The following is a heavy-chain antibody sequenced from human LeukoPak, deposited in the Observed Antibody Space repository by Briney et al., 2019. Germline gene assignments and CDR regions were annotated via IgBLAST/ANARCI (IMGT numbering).Heavy chain of an antibody. CDR3: AKDGKNHFDY. D-gene: IGHD1-14*01. Sequence: GGSLRLSCAASGFTFDDYTMHWVRQPPGKGLEWVSLISWDGGSTYYADSVKGRFTISRDNSKNSLSLEMNSLRTEDTALYYCAKDGKNHFDYWGQGTLVTVSS. J-gene: IGHJ4*02. CDR2: ISWDGGST. CDR1: GFTFDDYT. V-gene: IGHV3-43*01.